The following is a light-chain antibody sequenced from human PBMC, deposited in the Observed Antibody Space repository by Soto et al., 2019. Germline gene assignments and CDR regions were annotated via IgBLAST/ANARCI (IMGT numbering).Light chain of an antibody. J-gene: IGLJ3*02. V-gene: IGLV2-23*01. CDR1: SSDVGSYNL. Sequence: QSALTPPASVSGSPGQSITISCTGTSSDVGSYNLVSWYQQHSGKAPKLMIYEGSKRPSGVSNRFSGSKSGNPASLTISGLQAEDEADYYCCSYAGRSTWVVGGGTKPTVL. CDR2: EGS. CDR3: CSYAGRSTWV.